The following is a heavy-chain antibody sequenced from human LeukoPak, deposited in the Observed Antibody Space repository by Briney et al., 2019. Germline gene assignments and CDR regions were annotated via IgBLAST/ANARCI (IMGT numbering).Heavy chain of an antibody. CDR1: GYTLTDYY. V-gene: IGHV1-2*02. CDR3: ARAHMTTVTLGDY. Sequence: ASVKVSCKASGYTLTDYYIHWVRQAPGQGLEWMGWINPNSGVTNYAQKFQGGVTLTRDTPISTAYVEVSRLRSDDTAVYYCARAHMTTVTLGDYWGQGSLVTVSS. CDR2: INPNSGVT. J-gene: IGHJ4*02. D-gene: IGHD4-11*01.